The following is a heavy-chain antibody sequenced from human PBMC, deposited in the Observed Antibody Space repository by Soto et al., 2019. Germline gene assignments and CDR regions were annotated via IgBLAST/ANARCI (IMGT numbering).Heavy chain of an antibody. J-gene: IGHJ4*02. CDR3: AHSKYFDWLSKAASFDY. CDR1: GFSLSTSGVG. Sequence: SGPTLVKPTQTLTLTCTFSGFSLSTSGVGVGWIRQPPGKALEWLALIYWDDDKRYSPSLKSRLTITKDTSKNQVVLTMTNMDPVDTATYYCAHSKYFDWLSKAASFDYWGQGTLVTVSS. V-gene: IGHV2-5*02. D-gene: IGHD3-9*01. CDR2: IYWDDDK.